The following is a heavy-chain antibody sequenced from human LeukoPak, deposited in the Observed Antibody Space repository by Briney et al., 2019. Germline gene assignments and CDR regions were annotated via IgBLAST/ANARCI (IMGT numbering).Heavy chain of an antibody. V-gene: IGHV1-18*01. Sequence: GASVKLSCKASGYTFTSYGISWGRQAPGQRLEGMGWISAYNGNTNYTQKLQGRVTMTTDTSTSTAYMELRSLRSDDTAVYYCARDSLLWPAGRVDPWGQGTLVTVSS. CDR1: GYTFTSYG. J-gene: IGHJ5*02. CDR2: ISAYNGNT. D-gene: IGHD3-10*01. CDR3: ARDSLLWPAGRVDP.